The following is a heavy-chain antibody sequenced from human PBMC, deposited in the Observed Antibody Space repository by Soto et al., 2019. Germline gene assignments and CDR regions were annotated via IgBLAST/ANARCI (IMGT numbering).Heavy chain of an antibody. D-gene: IGHD1-7*01. V-gene: IGHV1-46*01. J-gene: IGHJ3*02. CDR3: ARKLELPPDDAFDI. CDR1: GYTFTSYG. Sequence: ASVKVSCKASGYTFTSYGISWVRQAPGQGLEWMGIINPSGGSTSFAQKFQGRVTMTRDTFTSTVYMELSSLRSEDTAVYYCARKLELPPDDAFDIWGQGTMVTVSS. CDR2: INPSGGST.